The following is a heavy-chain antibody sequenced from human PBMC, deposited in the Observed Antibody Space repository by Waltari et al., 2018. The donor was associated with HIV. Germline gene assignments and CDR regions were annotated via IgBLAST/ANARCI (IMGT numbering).Heavy chain of an antibody. D-gene: IGHD2-15*01. Sequence: QVQLQESGPGLVKPSETLSLTCTVSGGSISSHYWSWIRQSPGRGLEWIGYIYNNGDTNYSPSFRSRVTISLDTSNSQFFLKLRSVTAADTAVYYCAREAHCSGGTCYRPYWGQGALVTVSS. V-gene: IGHV4-59*11. J-gene: IGHJ4*02. CDR1: GGSISSHY. CDR3: AREAHCSGGTCYRPY. CDR2: IYNNGDT.